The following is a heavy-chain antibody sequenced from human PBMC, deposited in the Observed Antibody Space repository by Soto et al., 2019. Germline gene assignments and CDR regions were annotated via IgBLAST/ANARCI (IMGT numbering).Heavy chain of an antibody. Sequence: QVQLQESGPGLVKPSGTLSLTCEVSGGSISSNYWWSWVRQPPGKGLEWIGEMYHSGSTNYNPSLKGQVTISVDKSNNQFFLDLTSVTAADTAVYYCARLHMITFGGHVYRPFDIWGQGTMVTVSS. CDR1: GGSISSNYW. CDR3: ARLHMITFGGHVYRPFDI. J-gene: IGHJ3*02. CDR2: MYHSGST. V-gene: IGHV4-4*02. D-gene: IGHD3-16*01.